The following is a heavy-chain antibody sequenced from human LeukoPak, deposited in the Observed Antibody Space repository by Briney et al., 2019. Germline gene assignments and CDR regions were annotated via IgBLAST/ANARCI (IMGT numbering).Heavy chain of an antibody. CDR1: GFTLSDAW. CDR3: ATARGSGPGYFHP. CDR2: IKSKTDGGTT. D-gene: IGHD6-19*01. J-gene: IGHJ1*01. V-gene: IGHV3-15*01. Sequence: KPGGSLRLSCAASGFTLSDAWMTWVRQAPGKGLEWVGRIKSKTDGGTTDYAAPVRGRFTISGDDSKNTLYLQMNSLKAEDTAVYHCATARGSGPGYFHPWGQGTLVTVSS.